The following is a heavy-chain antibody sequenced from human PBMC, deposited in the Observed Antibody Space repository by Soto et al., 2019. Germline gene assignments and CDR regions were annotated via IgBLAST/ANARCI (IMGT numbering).Heavy chain of an antibody. J-gene: IGHJ2*01. CDR3: ARDPLWGTAMVLWYFDL. CDR1: GFTFSSYA. CDR2: ISYDGSNK. Sequence: QVQLVESGGGVVQPGRSLRLSCAASGFTFSSYAMHWVRQAPGKGLEWVAVISYDGSNKYYADSVKGRFTISRDNSKNTLYLPMSSLRAEDTAVYYCARDPLWGTAMVLWYFDLWGRGTLATVSS. D-gene: IGHD5-18*01. V-gene: IGHV3-30-3*01.